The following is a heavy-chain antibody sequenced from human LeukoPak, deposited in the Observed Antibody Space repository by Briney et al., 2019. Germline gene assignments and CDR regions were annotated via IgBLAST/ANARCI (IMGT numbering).Heavy chain of an antibody. J-gene: IGHJ4*01. CDR1: GDSISSTSYY. CDR3: ASRVYGLGSFNY. V-gene: IGHV4-39*01. Sequence: SETLSLTCTVSGDSISSTSYYWDWIRQPPGKGLEWIGSIYNSGTTYYNPSLKSRVTISVDTSKNQFSLRVSSVTAADTAVYYCASRVYGLGSFNYWGQGTLVTVSS. D-gene: IGHD3-10*01. CDR2: IYNSGTT.